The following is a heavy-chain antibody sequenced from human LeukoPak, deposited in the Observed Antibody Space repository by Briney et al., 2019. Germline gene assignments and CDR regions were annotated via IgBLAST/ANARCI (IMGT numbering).Heavy chain of an antibody. D-gene: IGHD2-15*01. CDR2: ISGSGGST. J-gene: IGHJ5*02. CDR1: GFTFSSYA. Sequence: GGSLRLSCAASGFTFSSYAMSWVRRAPGRGLEWVSAISGSGGSTYYADSVKGRFTISRDNSKNTLYLQMNSLRAEDTAVYYCAKDSGKYCSGGSCPSYWFDPWGQGTLVTVSS. V-gene: IGHV3-23*01. CDR3: AKDSGKYCSGGSCPSYWFDP.